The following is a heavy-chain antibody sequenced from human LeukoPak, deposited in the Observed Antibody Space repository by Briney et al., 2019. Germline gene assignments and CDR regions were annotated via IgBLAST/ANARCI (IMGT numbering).Heavy chain of an antibody. Sequence: ASVKVSCKASGYTFTGYYVHWARQAPGQGLEWMGWIHPNSGGTNYAQKFQGRVTMTSDTSISTAYMELSRLRSDGTAVYYCARDVGSGRFDPWGQGTLVTVSS. CDR1: GYTFTGYY. V-gene: IGHV1-2*02. CDR3: ARDVGSGRFDP. J-gene: IGHJ5*02. D-gene: IGHD3-10*01. CDR2: IHPNSGGT.